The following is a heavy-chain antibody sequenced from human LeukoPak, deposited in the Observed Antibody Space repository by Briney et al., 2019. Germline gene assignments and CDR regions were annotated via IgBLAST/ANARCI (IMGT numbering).Heavy chain of an antibody. Sequence: ASVKVSCKASGYTFTSYYMHWVRQAPGQGLEWMGITNPSGGSTSYAQKFQGRVTMTRDTSTSTVYMELSSLRSEDTAVYYCARDGYKYYFDYWGQGTLVTVSS. CDR1: GYTFTSYY. J-gene: IGHJ4*02. V-gene: IGHV1-46*01. D-gene: IGHD5-24*01. CDR3: ARDGYKYYFDY. CDR2: TNPSGGST.